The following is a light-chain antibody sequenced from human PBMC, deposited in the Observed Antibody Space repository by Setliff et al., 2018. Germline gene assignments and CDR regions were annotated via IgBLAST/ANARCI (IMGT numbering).Light chain of an antibody. Sequence: SVLTQPASVSGSPGQSITISCTGTSNDVGAYKYVSWYQQHPGKAPKLMIFDVSNRPSGVSNRFSGSKSGNTASLTISGLQAEDEADYYCSSYTSSVTWVFGGGTKVTVL. CDR1: SNDVGAYKY. CDR2: DVS. V-gene: IGLV2-14*03. CDR3: SSYTSSVTWV. J-gene: IGLJ3*02.